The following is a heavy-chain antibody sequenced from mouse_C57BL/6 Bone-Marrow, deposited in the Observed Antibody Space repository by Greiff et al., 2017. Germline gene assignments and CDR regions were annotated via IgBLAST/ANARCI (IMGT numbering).Heavy chain of an antibody. V-gene: IGHV1-55*01. CDR3: ARYTVGDFDY. Sequence: QVQLQQPGAELVKPGASVKMSCKASGYTFTSYWITWVKQRPGQGLEWIGDIYPGSGSTNYNEKFKGKATLTVDTSSSTAYMQLSSQTSEDSAVYYCARYTVGDFDYWGQGTTLTVSS. J-gene: IGHJ2*01. CDR2: IYPGSGST. CDR1: GYTFTSYW. D-gene: IGHD1-1*01.